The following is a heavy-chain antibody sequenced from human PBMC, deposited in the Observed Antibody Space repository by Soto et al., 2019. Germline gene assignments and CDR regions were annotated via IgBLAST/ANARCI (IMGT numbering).Heavy chain of an antibody. D-gene: IGHD2-21*01. J-gene: IGHJ4*02. CDR3: AMGRRGEIMVPFDY. V-gene: IGHV3-23*01. CDR1: GFTFSSYA. CDR2: ITGSGIDT. Sequence: ELQLLESGGGLVQPGGSLRLACAASGFTFSSYAMTWVRQAPGKGPEWVSTITGSGIDTYYADSVKGRFTISRDNSKNTLFLQMNSLRVEDTALYYCAMGRRGEIMVPFDYWGQGNLVTVSS.